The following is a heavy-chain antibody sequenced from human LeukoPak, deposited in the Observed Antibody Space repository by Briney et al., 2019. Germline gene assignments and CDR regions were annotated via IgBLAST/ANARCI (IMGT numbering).Heavy chain of an antibody. Sequence: SETLSLTCTVSGGSISSYYWSWIRQPPGKGLEWIGYIYSSGSTNYNPSLKSRVTISVDSSKNQFSLKLSSVTAADTAVYYCARRFGTSGWVDYWGQGTLATVSS. CDR3: ARRFGTSGWVDY. J-gene: IGHJ4*02. V-gene: IGHV4-59*08. CDR1: GGSISSYY. D-gene: IGHD6-19*01. CDR2: IYSSGST.